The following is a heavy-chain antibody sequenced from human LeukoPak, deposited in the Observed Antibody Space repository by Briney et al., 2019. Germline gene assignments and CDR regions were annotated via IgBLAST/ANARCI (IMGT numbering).Heavy chain of an antibody. V-gene: IGHV3-7*01. Sequence: PGGSLRLSCAASGFTFSSYWMSWVRQAPGKGLEWVANIKQDGSEKYYVDSVKGRFTISRDNAKNSLYLQMNSLRAEDTAVYYCARGGDDYGDYGVDYWGQGTLVTVSS. CDR3: ARGGDDYGDYGVDY. D-gene: IGHD4-17*01. J-gene: IGHJ4*02. CDR1: GFTFSSYW. CDR2: IKQDGSEK.